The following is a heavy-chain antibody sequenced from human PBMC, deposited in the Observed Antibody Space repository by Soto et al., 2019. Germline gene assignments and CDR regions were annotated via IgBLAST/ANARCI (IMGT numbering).Heavy chain of an antibody. D-gene: IGHD3-10*01. J-gene: IGHJ6*02. CDR1: GGTFSSYA. V-gene: IGHV1-69*13. Sequence: VASVKVSCKASGGTFSSYAISWVRQAPGQGLEWMGGIIPIFGTANYAQKFQGRVTITADESTSTAYMELSSLRSEDTAVYYCARKGTMVRGVIGNYYYYGMDVWGQGTTVTVSS. CDR3: ARKGTMVRGVIGNYYYYGMDV. CDR2: IIPIFGTA.